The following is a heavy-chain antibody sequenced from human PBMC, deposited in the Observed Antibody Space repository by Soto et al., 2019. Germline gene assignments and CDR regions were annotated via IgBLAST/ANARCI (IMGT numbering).Heavy chain of an antibody. CDR1: GFTFISYS. CDR3: AREETAWPLAYGLDA. V-gene: IGHV3-21*01. J-gene: IGHJ6*02. D-gene: IGHD2-21*02. CDR2: ITRNSYI. Sequence: GGSLRLSCAASGFTFISYSIHWVRQAPGRGLDCVSAITRNSYIYYSYSVKGLFXXXXXXXKNSVSLQMDSLRAEDTAVYYCAREETAWPLAYGLDAWGQGTTVTVSS.